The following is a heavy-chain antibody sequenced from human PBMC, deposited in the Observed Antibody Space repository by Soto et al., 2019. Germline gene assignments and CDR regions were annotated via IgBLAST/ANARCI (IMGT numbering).Heavy chain of an antibody. Sequence: GGSLRLSCAASGFTFSDYYISWIRQAPGKGLEWVSYISSSSSYTNYADSVKGRFTTSRDNAKNSLYLQMNSLRAEDTAVYYCARGGCRVCSKGGYYYGMDVWGQGTTVTVSS. V-gene: IGHV3-11*05. CDR1: GFTFSDYY. CDR3: ARGGCRVCSKGGYYYGMDV. J-gene: IGHJ6*02. CDR2: ISSSSSYT. D-gene: IGHD2-8*01.